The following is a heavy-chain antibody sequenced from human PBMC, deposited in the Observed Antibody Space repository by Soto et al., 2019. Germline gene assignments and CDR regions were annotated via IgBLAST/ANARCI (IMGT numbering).Heavy chain of an antibody. CDR3: ARTDSSGWSTRYGMDV. CDR1: GFTFSNHA. D-gene: IGHD6-19*01. V-gene: IGHV3-23*01. J-gene: IGHJ6*02. CDR2: ISGGGGDT. Sequence: GGSLRLSCAASGFTFSNHAMAWLRQVPGKGLEWVSGISGGGGDTYHADYVRGRFTISRDNSKNTPYLQMNSLRAEDAAVYYCARTDSSGWSTRYGMDVWGQGTTVTVSS.